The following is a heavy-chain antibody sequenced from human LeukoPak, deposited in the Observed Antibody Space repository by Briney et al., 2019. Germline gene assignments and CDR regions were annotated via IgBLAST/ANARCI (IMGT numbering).Heavy chain of an antibody. J-gene: IGHJ4*02. CDR3: ARHELEEIAVADPPYPDY. CDR2: IYYSGST. D-gene: IGHD6-19*01. V-gene: IGHV4-39*01. CDR1: GGSISSSSYY. Sequence: SETLSLTCTVSGGSISSSSYYWGWIRQPPGKGLEWIGSIYYSGSTYYNPSLKRRVTISVDTSKNQSPLKLSSVTAADTAVYYCARHELEEIAVADPPYPDYWGQGILVTVSS.